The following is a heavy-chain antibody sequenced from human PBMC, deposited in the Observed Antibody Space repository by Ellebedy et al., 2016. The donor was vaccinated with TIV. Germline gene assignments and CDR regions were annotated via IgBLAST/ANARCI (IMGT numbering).Heavy chain of an antibody. Sequence: PGGSLRLSCAVSGFTFSSYSMNWVRQAPGKGLEWVSYIGAGGPTIYSADSVKGRFTISRDNDKNSMYLQMDSLGDEDTAVYYCARASGVRGITTDAFDIWGQGTMVTVSS. D-gene: IGHD3-10*01. V-gene: IGHV3-48*02. CDR1: GFTFSSYS. J-gene: IGHJ3*02. CDR3: ARASGVRGITTDAFDI. CDR2: IGAGGPTI.